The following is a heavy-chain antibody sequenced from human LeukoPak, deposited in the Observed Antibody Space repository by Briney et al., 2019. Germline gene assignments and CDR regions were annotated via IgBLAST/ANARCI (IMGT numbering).Heavy chain of an antibody. CDR1: GFTCDDYA. Sequence: PGGSLRLSCAPSGFTCDDYAIRGVRQAPGKCLEWGSVICLNSGSIGYADSVKGRFPISRDNAKSTLYLQMHSLRADDMALYYCTRASGYSSGAVDYWGPGTLVTVSS. J-gene: IGHJ4*02. CDR2: ICLNSGSI. D-gene: IGHD5-18*01. V-gene: IGHV3-9*03. CDR3: TRASGYSSGAVDY.